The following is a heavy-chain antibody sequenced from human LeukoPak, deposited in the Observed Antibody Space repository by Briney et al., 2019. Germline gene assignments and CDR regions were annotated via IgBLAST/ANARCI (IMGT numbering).Heavy chain of an antibody. J-gene: IGHJ5*02. V-gene: IGHV4-61*01. CDR2: IYYSGST. Sequence: TSETLSLTCTVSGYSISSGYYWGWIRQPPGKGLEWIGYIYYSGSTNYNPSLKSRVTISVDTSKNQFSLKLSPVTAADTAVYYCARVVDYSNSWFDPWGQGTLVTVSS. CDR1: GYSISSGYY. D-gene: IGHD4-11*01. CDR3: ARVVDYSNSWFDP.